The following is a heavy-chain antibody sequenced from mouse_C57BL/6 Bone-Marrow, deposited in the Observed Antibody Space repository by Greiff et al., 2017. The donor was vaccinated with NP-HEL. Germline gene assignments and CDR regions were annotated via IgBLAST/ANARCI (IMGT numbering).Heavy chain of an antibody. CDR1: GFTFSSYG. J-gene: IGHJ4*01. CDR2: ISSGGSYT. CDR3: ARERNDYDRYAMDY. Sequence: EVKLMESGGDLVKPGGSLKLSCAASGFTFSSYGMSWVRQTPDKRLEWVATISSGGSYTYYPDSVKGRFTISRDNAKNTLYLQMSSLKSEDTAMYYCARERNDYDRYAMDYWGQGTSVTVSS. D-gene: IGHD2-4*01. V-gene: IGHV5-6*01.